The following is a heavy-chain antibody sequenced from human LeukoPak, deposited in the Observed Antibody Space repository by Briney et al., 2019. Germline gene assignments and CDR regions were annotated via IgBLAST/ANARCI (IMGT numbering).Heavy chain of an antibody. CDR1: GYTFTSYD. D-gene: IGHD3-9*01. J-gene: IGHJ6*02. CDR2: MNPNSGNT. Sequence: ASVTVSFKASGYTFTSYDINWVRQAPGQGLEWMGWMNPNSGNTGYAQKFQGRVTMTRNTSISTAYMELSSLRSEDTAVYYCAIDRQYYDILTGYYYYYGMDVWGQGTTVTVSS. V-gene: IGHV1-8*01. CDR3: AIDRQYYDILTGYYYYYGMDV.